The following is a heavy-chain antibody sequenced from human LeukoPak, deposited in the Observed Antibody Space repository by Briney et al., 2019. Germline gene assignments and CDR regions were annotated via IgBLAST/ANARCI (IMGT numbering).Heavy chain of an antibody. CDR3: ARLSWRWRGNYFDY. J-gene: IGHJ4*02. D-gene: IGHD1-1*01. CDR1: GGSISSSSYY. CDR2: IIYSGST. Sequence: SETLSLTCTVSGGSISSSSYYWGWIRQPPGKGLEWIGSIIYSGSTYYNPSLKSRVTISVDTSKNQFSLKLSSVTAADTAVYYCARLSWRWRGNYFDYWGQGTLVTVSS. V-gene: IGHV4-39*01.